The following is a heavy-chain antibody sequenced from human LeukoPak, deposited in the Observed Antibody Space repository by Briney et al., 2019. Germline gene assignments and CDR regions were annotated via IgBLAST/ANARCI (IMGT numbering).Heavy chain of an antibody. J-gene: IGHJ3*02. CDR3: ARRNYYDSSGRDAFDI. V-gene: IGHV4-39*01. CDR2: IYYSGST. D-gene: IGHD3-22*01. CDR1: GGSISSSSYY. Sequence: SETLSLTCTVSGGSISSSSYYWGWIRQPPGKGLEWIGSIYYSGSTYYNPSLKSRVTISVDTSKNQFSPKLSSVTAADTAVYYCARRNYYDSSGRDAFDIWGQGTMVTVSS.